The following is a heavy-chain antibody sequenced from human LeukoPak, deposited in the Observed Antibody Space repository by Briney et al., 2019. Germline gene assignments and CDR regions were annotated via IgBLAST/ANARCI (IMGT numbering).Heavy chain of an antibody. J-gene: IGHJ4*02. Sequence: GGSLRLSCAASGFTFSTCAMSWVRQAPGKGLEWVSAISGSGGGGATSYADSVKGRFTISRDNSKNTLYLQMNSLRAEDTAVYYCARSFGYYSTSGYYYWGQGTLVTVSS. CDR3: ARSFGYYSTSGYYY. CDR1: GFTFSTCA. CDR2: ISGSGGGGAT. D-gene: IGHD3-3*01. V-gene: IGHV3-23*01.